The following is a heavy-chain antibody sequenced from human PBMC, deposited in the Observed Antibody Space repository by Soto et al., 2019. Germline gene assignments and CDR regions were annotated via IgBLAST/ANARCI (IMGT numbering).Heavy chain of an antibody. V-gene: IGHV3-64D*08. CDR2: ISSNGGST. CDR3: VKDLGSITMIVVVPR. Sequence: PGGSLRLSCSASGFTFSSYAMHWVRQAPGKGLEYVSAISSNGGSTYYADSVKGRFTISRDNSKNTLYLQMSSLRAEDTAVYYCVKDLGSITMIVVVPRWGQGTLVTVSS. CDR1: GFTFSSYA. J-gene: IGHJ4*02. D-gene: IGHD3-22*01.